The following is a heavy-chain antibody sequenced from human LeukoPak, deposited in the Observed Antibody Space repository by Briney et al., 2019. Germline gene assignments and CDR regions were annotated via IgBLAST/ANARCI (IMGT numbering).Heavy chain of an antibody. Sequence: SETLSLTCTVSGDSISSGNYYWSWIRQPPGKGLEWIGYIFYSGSTYYNPSLKSRVTISVDTSKNQFSLKLSSVTAADTAVYYWAAAVIAAKDSFDYWGRETLVTAS. V-gene: IGHV4-30-4*01. D-gene: IGHD6-25*01. CDR3: AAAVIAAKDSFDY. CDR2: IFYSGST. J-gene: IGHJ4*02. CDR1: GDSISSGNYY.